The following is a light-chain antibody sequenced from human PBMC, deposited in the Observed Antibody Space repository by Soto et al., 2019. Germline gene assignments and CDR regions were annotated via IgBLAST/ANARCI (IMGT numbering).Light chain of an antibody. J-gene: IGKJ3*01. Sequence: EIVMTQSPATLSVSPGERATLSCRASQSVSSNLAWYQQKPGQAPRLLIYGASTRATGISARFSGSGSGTEFTLNISSLQSEDFVVYYCQQYNNWPPRTFGPGTKVDIK. V-gene: IGKV3-15*01. CDR2: GAS. CDR1: QSVSSN. CDR3: QQYNNWPPRT.